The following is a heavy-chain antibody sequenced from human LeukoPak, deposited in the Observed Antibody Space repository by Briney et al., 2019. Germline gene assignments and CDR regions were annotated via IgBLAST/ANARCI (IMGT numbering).Heavy chain of an antibody. D-gene: IGHD2-8*01. V-gene: IGHV3-69-1*02. CDR2: ITSTSRTI. Sequence: GGSLRRSCEVSEFTFTDYSMHWVRQSPGKGLKWVSSITSTSRTIFYADSVEGRFTISRDNAKNTVSLEMNSLRTEDAAIYYCARDFPDNALFDLWGQGTLVSVSS. J-gene: IGHJ4*02. CDR1: EFTFTDYS. CDR3: ARDFPDNALFDL.